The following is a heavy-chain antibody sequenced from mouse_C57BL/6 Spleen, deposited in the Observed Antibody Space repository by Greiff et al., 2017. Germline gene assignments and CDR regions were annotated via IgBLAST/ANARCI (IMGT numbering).Heavy chain of an antibody. CDR3: ASMVTTADYYAMGY. CDR2: IDPSDSET. V-gene: IGHV1-52*01. J-gene: IGHJ4*01. CDR1: GYTFTSYW. Sequence: VQLQQPGAELVRPGSSVKLSCKASGYTFTSYWMHWVKQRPIQGLEWIGNIDPSDSETHYNQKFKDKATLTVDKSSSTAYMQLSSLTSEDSAVYYCASMVTTADYYAMGYWGQGPSVTVSS. D-gene: IGHD2-2*01.